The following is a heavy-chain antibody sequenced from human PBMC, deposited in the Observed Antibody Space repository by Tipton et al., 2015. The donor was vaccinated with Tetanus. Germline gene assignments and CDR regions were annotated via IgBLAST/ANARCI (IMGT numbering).Heavy chain of an antibody. CDR2: IYYSGST. CDR3: ANGRDGSYYGYGMDV. J-gene: IGHJ6*02. CDR1: GGSISSSSYY. V-gene: IGHV4-39*01. Sequence: LRLSCTVSGGSISSSSYYWGWIRQPPGKGLEWIGSIYYSGSTYYNPSLKSRVTISVDTSKNQFSLKLSSVTAADTAVYYCANGRDGSYYGYGMDVWGQGTTVTVSS. D-gene: IGHD3-10*01.